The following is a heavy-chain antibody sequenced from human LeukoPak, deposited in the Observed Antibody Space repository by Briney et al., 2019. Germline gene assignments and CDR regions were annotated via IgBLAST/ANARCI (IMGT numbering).Heavy chain of an antibody. CDR1: GGSISSYY. CDR3: ARTKAATVSFDY. Sequence: SETLSLTCTVPGGSISSYYWSWIRQPPGKGLEWIGYFYYSGSNNYNPALKSRATISVDTSKNQFSLKLSSVTAADTAVYYCARTKAATVSFDYWGQGTLVTVSS. V-gene: IGHV4-59*01. J-gene: IGHJ4*02. CDR2: FYYSGSN. D-gene: IGHD6-25*01.